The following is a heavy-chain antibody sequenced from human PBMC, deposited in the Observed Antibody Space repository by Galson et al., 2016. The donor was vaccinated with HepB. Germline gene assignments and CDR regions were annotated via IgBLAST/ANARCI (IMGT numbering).Heavy chain of an antibody. CDR2: IYHSGST. J-gene: IGHJ3*02. Sequence: TLSLTCNVSGGSISSGGYSWSWIRQHPGKGLEWIGYIYHSGSTYYNPSLKSRLTISVDTSKNQFSLKLKSVTAADTAVFYCARVPLYYDSSGSPRGNDAFDIWGQGTMVTVSS. CDR3: ARVPLYYDSSGSPRGNDAFDI. V-gene: IGHV4-31*03. D-gene: IGHD3-22*01. CDR1: GGSISSGGYS.